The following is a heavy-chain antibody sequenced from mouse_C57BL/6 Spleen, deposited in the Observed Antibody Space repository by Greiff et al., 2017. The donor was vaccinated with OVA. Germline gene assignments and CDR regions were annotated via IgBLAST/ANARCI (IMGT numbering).Heavy chain of an antibody. CDR3: ARRGYDYPYFDY. J-gene: IGHJ2*01. CDR1: GFTFSDYG. V-gene: IGHV5-17*01. D-gene: IGHD2-4*01. Sequence: EVQGVESGGGLVKPGGSLKLSCAASGFTFSDYGMHWVRQAPEKGLEWVAYISRGSSTIYYADTVKGRFTISRDNAKNTLFLHRTSLRSEDTVMYYCARRGYDYPYFDYWGQGTTLTVSS. CDR2: ISRGSSTI.